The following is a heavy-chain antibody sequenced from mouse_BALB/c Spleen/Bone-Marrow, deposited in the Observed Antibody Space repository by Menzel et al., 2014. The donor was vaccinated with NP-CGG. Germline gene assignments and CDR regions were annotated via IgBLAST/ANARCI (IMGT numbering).Heavy chain of an antibody. CDR2: ISGGSSTI. CDR3: VRSGSSSGYFDY. D-gene: IGHD1-1*01. CDR1: GFTFSSFG. J-gene: IGHJ2*01. V-gene: IGHV5-17*02. Sequence: VESGGGLVQPGGSRKLSCAASGFTFSSFGMHWVRQAPEKGLEWVAYISGGSSTIYYGDTVMGRFTISRDNPKNTLFLQMTSLRSEDTATYYCVRSGSSSGYFDYWGQGTTLTVSS.